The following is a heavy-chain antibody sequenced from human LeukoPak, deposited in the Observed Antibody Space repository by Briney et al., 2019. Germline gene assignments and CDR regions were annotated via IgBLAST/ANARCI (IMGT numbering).Heavy chain of an antibody. CDR3: ARGPGSSGGSSLSYYYYYMDV. V-gene: IGHV1-69*13. CDR1: GGTFSSYA. CDR2: IIPIFGTA. Sequence: ASVKVSCKASGGTFSSYAISWVRQAPGQGLEWMGGIIPIFGTANYAQKFQGRVTITADESTSTAYMELSSLRSEDTAVYYCARGPGSSGGSSLSYYYYYMDVWGKGTTVTVSS. J-gene: IGHJ6*03. D-gene: IGHD2-15*01.